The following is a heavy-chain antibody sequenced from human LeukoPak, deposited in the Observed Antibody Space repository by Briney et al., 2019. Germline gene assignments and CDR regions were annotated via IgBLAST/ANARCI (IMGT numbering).Heavy chain of an antibody. CDR1: GYIFTAYY. D-gene: IGHD1-26*01. Sequence: ASVEVSCKASGYIFTAYYMHWVRQAPGQGLEWMGWINPNSGGTNYAQKFQGRVTMTRDTSISTAYMELSSLRSDDTAVYYCARGGPIVGATSLFDPWGQGSLVTVSS. CDR2: INPNSGGT. CDR3: ARGGPIVGATSLFDP. V-gene: IGHV1-2*02. J-gene: IGHJ5*02.